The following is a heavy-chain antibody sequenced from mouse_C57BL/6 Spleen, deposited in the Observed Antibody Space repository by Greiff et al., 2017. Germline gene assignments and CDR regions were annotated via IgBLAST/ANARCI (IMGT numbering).Heavy chain of an antibody. Sequence: VQLKESGGGLVKPGGSLKLSCAASGFTFSSYAMSWVRQTPEKRLEWVATISDGGSYTYYPDNVKGRFTISRDNAKNNLYLQMSHLKSEDTAMYYCARDYSKGYYAMDYWGQGTSVTASS. CDR1: GFTFSSYA. CDR3: ARDYSKGYYAMDY. CDR2: ISDGGSYT. D-gene: IGHD2-5*01. J-gene: IGHJ4*01. V-gene: IGHV5-4*01.